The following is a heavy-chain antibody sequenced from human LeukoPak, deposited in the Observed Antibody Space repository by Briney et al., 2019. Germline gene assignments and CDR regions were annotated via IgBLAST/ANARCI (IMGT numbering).Heavy chain of an antibody. V-gene: IGHV4-59*11. CDR3: ARTYYDILTGYYQFDY. CDR2: IYYSGST. D-gene: IGHD3-9*01. CDR1: GGSIGSHY. Sequence: PSETLSLTCTVSGGSIGSHYWSWIRQPPGKGLEWIGYIYYSGSTNYNPSLKSRVTISVDTSKNQLSLKLSSVTAADTAVYYCARTYYDILTGYYQFDYWGQGTLVIVSS. J-gene: IGHJ4*02.